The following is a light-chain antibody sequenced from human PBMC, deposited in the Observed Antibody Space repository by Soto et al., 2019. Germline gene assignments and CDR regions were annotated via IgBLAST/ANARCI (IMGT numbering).Light chain of an antibody. CDR3: QQYNNWPPIT. V-gene: IGKV3-15*01. Sequence: EIVLTQSPATLSLSPGERATLSCRASQSLSSNFLAWYQQKPGQAPRLFIYGASTRATGIPARFSGSGSGTEFTLTISSLQSEDFAIYYCQQYNNWPPITFGQGTRLEIK. CDR2: GAS. CDR1: QSLSSN. J-gene: IGKJ5*01.